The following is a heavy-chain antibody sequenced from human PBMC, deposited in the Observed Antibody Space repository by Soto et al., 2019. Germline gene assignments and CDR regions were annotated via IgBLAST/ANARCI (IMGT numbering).Heavy chain of an antibody. D-gene: IGHD5-18*01. Sequence: SETLSLTCAVYGGSFSGYYWSWIRQPPGKGLEWIGEINHSGSTNYNPSLKSRVTISVDTSKNQFSLKLSSVTAADTAVYYCARGIRLRRNTATYPSVRVHFDYWGQGTLVTVSS. V-gene: IGHV4-34*01. CDR1: GGSFSGYY. J-gene: IGHJ4*02. CDR3: ARGIRLRRNTATYPSVRVHFDY. CDR2: INHSGST.